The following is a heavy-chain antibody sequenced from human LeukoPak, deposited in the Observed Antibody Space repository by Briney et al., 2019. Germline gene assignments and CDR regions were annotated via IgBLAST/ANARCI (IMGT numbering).Heavy chain of an antibody. CDR1: GFTFSSYW. CDR2: IKQDGSER. D-gene: IGHD3-10*01. J-gene: IGHJ4*02. V-gene: IGHV3-7*01. Sequence: GGSLRLSCAASGFTFSSYWMNWVHQAPGKGLEWVANIKQDGSERYYVDSVKGRFTISRDNAKNSLYLQMNSLRAEDTAVYYCARDPSGSGSYYNYWGQGTLVTVSS. CDR3: ARDPSGSGSYYNY.